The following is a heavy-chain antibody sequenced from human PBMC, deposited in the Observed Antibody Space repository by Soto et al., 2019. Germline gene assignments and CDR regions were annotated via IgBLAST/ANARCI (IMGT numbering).Heavy chain of an antibody. Sequence: GGSLRLSCAASGFTFSSYAMHWVRQAPGKGLEWVAVISYDGSNKYYADSVKGRFTISRDNSKNTLYLQMNSLRAEDTAVYYCAESNDYGDYYYGMDVWGQGTTVTVSS. D-gene: IGHD4-17*01. CDR2: ISYDGSNK. CDR1: GFTFSSYA. V-gene: IGHV3-30-3*01. CDR3: AESNDYGDYYYGMDV. J-gene: IGHJ6*02.